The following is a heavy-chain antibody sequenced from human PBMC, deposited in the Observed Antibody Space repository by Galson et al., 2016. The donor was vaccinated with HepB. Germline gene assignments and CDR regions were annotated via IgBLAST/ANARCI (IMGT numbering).Heavy chain of an antibody. V-gene: IGHV1-3*01. D-gene: IGHD4/OR15-4a*01. CDR2: XXSASGXT. CDR1: GYTFSSXX. J-gene: IGHJ4*02. Sequence: SVKVSCKASGYTFSSXXIHXXRQAXXQRLXXMGXXXSASGXTTYSQRFQDRLTIARDTSATTAYMELSGLRSEDTAVYFCAKGAGGYYDYWGQGTLVTVSS. CDR3: AKGAGGYYDY.